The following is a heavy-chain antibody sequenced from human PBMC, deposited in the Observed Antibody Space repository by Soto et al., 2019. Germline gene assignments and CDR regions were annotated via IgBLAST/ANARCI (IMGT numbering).Heavy chain of an antibody. CDR3: AKGRTVAARNFDY. V-gene: IGHV3-23*01. CDR1: GFTFSNYA. J-gene: IGHJ4*02. D-gene: IGHD6-6*01. Sequence: TGGSLRLSCAASGFTFSNYAMGWVRQAPGKGLEWVSSISTSIDATYYADSVKGRFTISRGDSKNTLYLQMNSLRAEDTAVYYCAKGRTVAARNFDYWGQGTLVTVSS. CDR2: ISTSIDAT.